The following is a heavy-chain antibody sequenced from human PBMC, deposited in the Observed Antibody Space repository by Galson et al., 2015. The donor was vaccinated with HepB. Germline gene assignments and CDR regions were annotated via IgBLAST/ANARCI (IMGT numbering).Heavy chain of an antibody. CDR2: ISWDDGIT. Sequence: SLRLSCAASGFVFDRYTMHWVRQVPGRGLQWLALISWDDGITYYADFLQGRFTISRDNSKNSLYLHMHSLTTEDTALYFCGKEAQRDDSGSGTKYYMDVWGKGTTVTVS. V-gene: IGHV3-43*01. J-gene: IGHJ6*03. CDR3: GKEAQRDDSGSGTKYYMDV. D-gene: IGHD3-10*01. CDR1: GFVFDRYT.